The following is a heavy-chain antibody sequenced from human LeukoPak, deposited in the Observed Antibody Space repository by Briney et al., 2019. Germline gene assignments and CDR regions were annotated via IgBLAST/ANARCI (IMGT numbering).Heavy chain of an antibody. J-gene: IGHJ1*01. CDR1: GFTFDDYA. CDR3: ATYSSSNGREFQY. V-gene: IGHV3-9*01. Sequence: GGSLRLSCAASGFTFDDYAMHWVRQAPGKGLEWVSGISWNSGSIGYADSVKGRFTTSRDNAKNSLYLQMNSLRAEDTAVYYCATYSSSNGREFQYWGQGTLVTVSS. D-gene: IGHD2-2*01. CDR2: ISWNSGSI.